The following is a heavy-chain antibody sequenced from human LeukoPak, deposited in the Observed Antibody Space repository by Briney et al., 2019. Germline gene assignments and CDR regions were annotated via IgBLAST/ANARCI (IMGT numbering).Heavy chain of an antibody. D-gene: IGHD2-15*01. V-gene: IGHV3-30*09. J-gene: IGHJ4*02. CDR2: ISSDGSKI. CDR3: ARGLHRRCSGGICYQPFDY. Sequence: GRSLRLSCAASGFIFSNYAMHWVRQAPGKGLEWVALISSDGSKIYYADSVKGRFAISRDNSRNTLYLQMNSLRAEDSAVYYCARGLHRRCSGGICYQPFDYWGQGTLVTVSS. CDR1: GFIFSNYA.